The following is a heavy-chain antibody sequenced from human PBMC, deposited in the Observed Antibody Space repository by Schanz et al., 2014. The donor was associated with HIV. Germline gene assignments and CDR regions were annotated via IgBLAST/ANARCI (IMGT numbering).Heavy chain of an antibody. D-gene: IGHD3-10*01. CDR1: GYTFTGYY. J-gene: IGHJ4*02. Sequence: QVQLVQSGAEVKKPGASVKVSCKASGYTFTGYYMHWVRQAPGQGLERMGWINPSSGGTNYAQKFQGRVTMTRDTSISTAYMELRRLRSDDTAVYYCARDQNVISMVRGVMGGVDYWGQGTLVTVSP. V-gene: IGHV1-2*02. CDR3: ARDQNVISMVRGVMGGVDY. CDR2: INPSSGGT.